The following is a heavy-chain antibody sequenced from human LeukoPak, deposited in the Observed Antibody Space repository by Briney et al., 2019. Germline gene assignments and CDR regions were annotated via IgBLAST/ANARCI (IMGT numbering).Heavy chain of an antibody. CDR1: GYTFTSNG. CDR3: ARRYISTIFGVVIYYFDY. D-gene: IGHD3-3*01. J-gene: IGHJ4*02. V-gene: IGHV1-18*01. CDR2: ICTYNDNT. Sequence: ASVKVSCKASGYTFTSNGITWVRQAPGEGLEWMGWICTYNDNTNYAQKLQGRVTMTTDTSTSTAYMELRSLRSDDTAVYYCARRYISTIFGVVIYYFDYWGQGTLVTVSS.